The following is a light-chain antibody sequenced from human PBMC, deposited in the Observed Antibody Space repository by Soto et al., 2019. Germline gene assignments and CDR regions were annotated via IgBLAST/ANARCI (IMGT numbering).Light chain of an antibody. CDR2: LGS. CDR3: MQALQTMLT. J-gene: IGKJ2*01. CDR1: QSLLHSNGYNY. V-gene: IGKV2-28*01. Sequence: DIVMTQSPLSLPVTPGEPGSISCRSSQSLLHSNGYNYLDWYLQKPGQSPQLLIYLGSNRASGVPDRFSGSGSGTHFTLKISRVEAEDVWVYYCMQALQTMLTFGQGTKLEIK.